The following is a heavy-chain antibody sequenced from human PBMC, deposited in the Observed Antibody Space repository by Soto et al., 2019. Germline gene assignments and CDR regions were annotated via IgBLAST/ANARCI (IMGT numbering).Heavy chain of an antibody. V-gene: IGHV3-48*03. D-gene: IGHD6-13*01. CDR2: ISSSGSTI. Sequence: ESGGGLVQPGGSLRLSCAASGFTFSSYEMNWVRQAPGKGLEWVSYISSSGSTIYYADSVKGRFTISRDNAKNSLYLQMNSLRAEDTAVYYCARAGSSSRYYFDYWGQGTLVTVSS. CDR1: GFTFSSYE. J-gene: IGHJ4*02. CDR3: ARAGSSSRYYFDY.